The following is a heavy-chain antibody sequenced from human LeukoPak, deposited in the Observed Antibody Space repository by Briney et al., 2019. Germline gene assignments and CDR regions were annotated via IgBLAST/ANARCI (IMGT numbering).Heavy chain of an antibody. V-gene: IGHV1-69*04. D-gene: IGHD5-12*01. CDR2: IIPILGIA. J-gene: IGHJ3*02. CDR1: GGTFSSYA. CDR3: AADIVPTDDAFDI. Sequence: SVKVSCKASGGTFSSYAISWVRQAPGQGLEWMGRIIPILGIANYAQKFQGRVTITADKSTSTAYTELSSLRSEDTAVYYCAADIVPTDDAFDIWGQGTMVTVSS.